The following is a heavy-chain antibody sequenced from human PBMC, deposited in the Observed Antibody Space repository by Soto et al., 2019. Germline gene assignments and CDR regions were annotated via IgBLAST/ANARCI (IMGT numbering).Heavy chain of an antibody. D-gene: IGHD1-1*01. Sequence: QVHLVQSGAEVKKPGASVKVSCKASGYTFTSYGITWVRQAPGQGLEWMGWISAHNGNTDYAQKLQGRVIVTRDTSTTTAYMELRSLSSADPAVYYCARGRYGDYWGQGALVTVSS. CDR1: GYTFTSYG. J-gene: IGHJ4*02. CDR2: ISAHNGNT. V-gene: IGHV1-18*01. CDR3: ARGRYGDY.